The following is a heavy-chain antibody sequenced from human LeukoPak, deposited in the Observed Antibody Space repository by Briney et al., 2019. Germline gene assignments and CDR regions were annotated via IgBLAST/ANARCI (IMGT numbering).Heavy chain of an antibody. J-gene: IGHJ3*02. CDR1: GFTFSSYG. D-gene: IGHD3-3*01. V-gene: IGHV3-30*02. CDR3: AKVSGLRFLEWFRYAFDI. CDR2: IRYDGSNK. Sequence: GGSLRLSCAASGFTFSSYGMHWVRQAPGKGLEWVAFIRYDGSNKYYADSVKGRFTISRDNSKNTLYLQMNSLRAEDTAVYYCAKVSGLRFLEWFRYAFDIWGQGTMVTVSS.